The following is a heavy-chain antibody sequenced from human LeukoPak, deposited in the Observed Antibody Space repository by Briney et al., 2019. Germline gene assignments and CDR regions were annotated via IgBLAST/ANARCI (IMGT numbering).Heavy chain of an antibody. Sequence: ASXXVSCKVSGYTLTELSMHWVRQAPGKGIEWMGGFDPEDGETIYAQKFQGRVTMTEDTSTDTAYMELSSLRSEDTAVYYCATRNRGVDLDYWGQGTLVTVSS. J-gene: IGHJ4*02. D-gene: IGHD2-15*01. V-gene: IGHV1-24*01. CDR1: GYTLTELS. CDR3: ATRNRGVDLDY. CDR2: FDPEDGET.